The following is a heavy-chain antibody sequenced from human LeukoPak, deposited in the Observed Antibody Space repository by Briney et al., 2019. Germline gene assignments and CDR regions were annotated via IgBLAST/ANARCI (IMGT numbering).Heavy chain of an antibody. CDR2: IYYSGST. CDR1: GGSICSYY. D-gene: IGHD6-13*01. CDR3: ARHSRGPAAGPAFDY. V-gene: IGHV4-59*05. J-gene: IGHJ4*02. Sequence: PSETLSLTCTVSGGSICSYYWSWIRQPPGKGLEWIGSIYYSGSTYYNPSLKSRVTISVDTSKNQFSLSSVTAADTAVYYCARHSRGPAAGPAFDYWGQGTLVTVSS.